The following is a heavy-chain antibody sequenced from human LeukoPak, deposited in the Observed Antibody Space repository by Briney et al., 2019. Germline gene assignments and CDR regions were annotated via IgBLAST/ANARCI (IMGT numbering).Heavy chain of an antibody. CDR2: IYHSGST. J-gene: IGHJ4*02. CDR1: GYSISSGYY. CDR3: ARGVVRGVITLFDY. D-gene: IGHD3-10*01. V-gene: IGHV4-38-2*02. Sequence: SETLSLTCTVSGYSISSGYYWGWIRQPPGKGLEWIGSIYHSGSTYYSPSLKSRVTISVDTSKNQFSLKLSSVTAADTAVYYCARGVVRGVITLFDYWGQGTLVTVSS.